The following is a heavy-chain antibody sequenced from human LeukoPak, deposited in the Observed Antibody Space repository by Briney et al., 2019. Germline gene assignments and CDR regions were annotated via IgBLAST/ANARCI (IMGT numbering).Heavy chain of an antibody. CDR3: ASPRSSYRYTFDY. CDR2: ISTSGST. D-gene: IGHD3-16*02. J-gene: IGHJ4*02. Sequence: SETLSLTCAVSAASISNYYWSWIRQAPGKELEWIGYISTSGSTNYNPSLKSRVSISLDTSENRFSLNLNFVTAADTAVYYCASPRSSYRYTFDYWGRGALVTVSS. CDR1: AASISNYY. V-gene: IGHV4-4*09.